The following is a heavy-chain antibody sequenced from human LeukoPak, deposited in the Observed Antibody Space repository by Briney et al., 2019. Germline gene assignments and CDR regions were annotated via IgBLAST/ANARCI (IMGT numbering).Heavy chain of an antibody. CDR1: GGSFSGYY. CDR2: INHSGST. V-gene: IGHV4-34*01. Sequence: PSETLSLTCAVYGGSFSGYYWSWIRQPPGKGLEWIGEINHSGSTNYNPSLKSRVTISVDTSKNQFSLQLRSVTAADTAVYYCAREDPQTTVPEGMDVWGQGTTATVSS. CDR3: AREDPQTTVPEGMDV. D-gene: IGHD4-17*01. J-gene: IGHJ6*02.